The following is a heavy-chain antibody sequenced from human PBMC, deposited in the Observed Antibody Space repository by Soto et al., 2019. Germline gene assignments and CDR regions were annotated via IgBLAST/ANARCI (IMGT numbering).Heavy chain of an antibody. J-gene: IGHJ5*02. Sequence: ASVKVSCKASGYTFFTYDISWVRQAPGQGLEWMGWISTYSGDTKYAQKFQGRFTMTTDTSTTTAYLELRSLRSDDTAVYYCARHHGPTTSENWFDPWGQGTLVTVSS. D-gene: IGHD5-12*01. CDR3: ARHHGPTTSENWFDP. V-gene: IGHV1-18*01. CDR1: GYTFFTYD. CDR2: ISTYSGDT.